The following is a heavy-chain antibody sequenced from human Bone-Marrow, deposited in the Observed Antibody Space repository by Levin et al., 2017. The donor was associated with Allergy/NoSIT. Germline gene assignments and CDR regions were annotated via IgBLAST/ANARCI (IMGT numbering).Heavy chain of an antibody. J-gene: IGHJ4*02. CDR1: GVSISGRTYY. CDR2: ISHSGTT. V-gene: IGHV4-39*01. D-gene: IGHD5-24*01. CDR3: QLDKGWRKDFDY. Sequence: SETLSLTCSVSGVSISGRTYYWGWIRQPPGKGLEWIGSISHSGTTYYNPSLKSRLTMSVDPSSNQFSLKLTSVSAADSAVYYCQLDKGWRKDFDYWGQGALVTVSS.